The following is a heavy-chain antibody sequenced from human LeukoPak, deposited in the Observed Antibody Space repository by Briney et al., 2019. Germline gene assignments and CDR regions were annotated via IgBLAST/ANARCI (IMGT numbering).Heavy chain of an antibody. CDR1: GGTFSSYA. J-gene: IGHJ3*02. CDR2: IIPIFGTA. CDR3: AREREVGYSSSIDAFDI. V-gene: IGHV1-69*05. D-gene: IGHD6-13*01. Sequence: GSSVKVSCKASGGTFSSYAISWVRQAPGQGLEWMGGIIPIFGTANYAQKFQGRVTITTDESTSTAYMELSSLRSEDTAVYYCAREREVGYSSSIDAFDIWGQGTMVTVSS.